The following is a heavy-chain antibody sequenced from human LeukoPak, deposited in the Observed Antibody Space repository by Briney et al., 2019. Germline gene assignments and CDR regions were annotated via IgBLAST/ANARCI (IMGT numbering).Heavy chain of an antibody. CDR2: IYHSGST. J-gene: IGHJ5*02. CDR3: ARGLRSYDFWSGYLNWFDP. Sequence: PSQTLSLTCAVSGGSISSGGYSWSWIRQPPGKGLEWIGYIYHSGSTYYNPSLKSRVTISVDRSKNQFSLKLSSVTTADTAVYYCARGLRSYDFWSGYLNWFDPWGQGTPVTVSS. V-gene: IGHV4-30-2*01. CDR1: GGSISSGGYS. D-gene: IGHD3-3*01.